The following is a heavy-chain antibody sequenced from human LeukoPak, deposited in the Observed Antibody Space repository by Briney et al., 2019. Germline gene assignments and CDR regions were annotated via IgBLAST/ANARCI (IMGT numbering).Heavy chain of an antibody. CDR1: GFTVSSNY. D-gene: IGHD3-10*01. V-gene: IGHV3-66*01. J-gene: IGHJ4*02. CDR3: ARESYRYRGFGESYYLDY. CDR2: IYSGGST. Sequence: PGGSLRLSCAASGFTVSSNYMSWVRQAPGKGLEWVSVIYSGGSTYYADSVKGRFTISRDNSKNTLYLQMNSLRAEDTAVYYCARESYRYRGFGESYYLDYWGQGTLVTVSS.